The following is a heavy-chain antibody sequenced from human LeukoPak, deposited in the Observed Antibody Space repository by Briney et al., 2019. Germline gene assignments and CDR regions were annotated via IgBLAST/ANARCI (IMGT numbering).Heavy chain of an antibody. V-gene: IGHV5-51*01. CDR3: ARSLIGYCSGGSCPGGWFDP. CDR2: IYPGDSDT. Sequence: GESLKISCKGSGYSFTSYWIGWVRQMPGKGLEWMGIIYPGDSDTRYSPSFQGQVTISADKSISTAYLQWSSLKASDTAMYYCARSLIGYCSGGSCPGGWFDPWGQGTLVTVSS. CDR1: GYSFTSYW. J-gene: IGHJ5*02. D-gene: IGHD2-15*01.